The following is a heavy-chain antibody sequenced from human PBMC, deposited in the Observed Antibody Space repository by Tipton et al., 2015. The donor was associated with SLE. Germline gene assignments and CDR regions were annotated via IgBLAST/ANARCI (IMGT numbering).Heavy chain of an antibody. V-gene: IGHV4-59*11. Sequence: TLSLTCTVSGGSISGHYWSWIRQPPGKGLEWIGYIYYSGSTKYNPSLKSRVTISVDTSKNQFSLRMASVTAADAGMYYCAKFPMIPGHLDVSGQGTTITVSS. CDR1: GGSISGHY. D-gene: IGHD3-10*01. CDR3: AKFPMIPGHLDV. CDR2: IYYSGST. J-gene: IGHJ6*02.